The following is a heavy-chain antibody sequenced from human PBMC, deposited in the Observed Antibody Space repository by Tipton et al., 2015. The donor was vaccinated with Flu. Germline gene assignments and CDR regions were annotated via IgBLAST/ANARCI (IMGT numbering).Heavy chain of an antibody. CDR3: ARDKTNVLRYFEAGMDV. Sequence: GSLRLSCAASGFTLTDYYMNWVRQAPGKGLEWVSLISSSGIPIYYADSVKGRFTISRDSATNSLYLQMNSLRAEDTAVYYCARDKTNVLRYFEAGMDVWGQGTTVTVSS. J-gene: IGHJ6*02. D-gene: IGHD3-9*01. CDR2: ISSSGIPI. V-gene: IGHV3-11*01. CDR1: GFTLTDYY.